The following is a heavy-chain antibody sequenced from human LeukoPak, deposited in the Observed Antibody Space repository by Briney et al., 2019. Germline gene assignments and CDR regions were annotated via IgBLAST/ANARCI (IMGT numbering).Heavy chain of an antibody. CDR1: GDSISSYY. CDR3: ARGWGPYDSSGYALGY. CDR2: IYYSGST. D-gene: IGHD3-22*01. V-gene: IGHV4-59*13. J-gene: IGHJ4*02. Sequence: SETLSLTCSVSGDSISSYYGSWIRQPRGKGREGIGYIYYSGSTNYNPSLKSRVTISVDTYKNQCPLKLSSVTAADTAVYDCARGWGPYDSSGYALGYWGQGTLVTVSS.